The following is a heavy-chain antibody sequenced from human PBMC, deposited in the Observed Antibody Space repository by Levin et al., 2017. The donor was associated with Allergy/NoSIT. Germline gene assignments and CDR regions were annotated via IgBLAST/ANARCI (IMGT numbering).Heavy chain of an antibody. D-gene: IGHD3-10*01. CDR1: GGSFSGYY. CDR3: ARGPYVLLWFGELLNFPHYFDY. J-gene: IGHJ4*02. V-gene: IGHV4-34*01. CDR2: INHSGST. Sequence: SETLSLTCAVYGGSFSGYYWSWIRQPPGKGLEWIGEINHSGSTNYNPSLKSRVTISVDTSKNQFSLKLSSVTAADTAVYYCARGPYVLLWFGELLNFPHYFDYWGQGTLVTVSS.